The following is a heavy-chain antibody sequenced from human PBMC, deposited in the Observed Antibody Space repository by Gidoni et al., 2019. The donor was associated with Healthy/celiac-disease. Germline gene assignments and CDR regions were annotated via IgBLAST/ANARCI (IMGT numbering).Heavy chain of an antibody. CDR2: IIPIFGTA. CDR3: ARCKSGGYNSWNAFDI. J-gene: IGHJ3*02. D-gene: IGHD5-12*01. V-gene: IGHV1-69*01. Sequence: QVQLVQSGAEVKKPGSSVKVSCKTSGGTFSSYAISWVRQAPGQGLEWMGGIIPIFGTANYAQKFQGRVTITADESTSTAYMELSSLRSEDTAVYYCARCKSGGYNSWNAFDIWGQGTMVTVSS. CDR1: GGTFSSYA.